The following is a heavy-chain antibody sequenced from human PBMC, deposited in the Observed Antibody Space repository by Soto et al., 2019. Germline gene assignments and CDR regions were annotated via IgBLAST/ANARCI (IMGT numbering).Heavy chain of an antibody. CDR1: GYTFIGFS. J-gene: IGHJ4*02. D-gene: IGHD5-12*01. CDR3: ARDGDSGYDYFYDY. CDR2: INPKNGDT. V-gene: IGHV1-2*02. Sequence: ASVKVSCKSSGYTFIGFSLHWVRQAPGQGLEWMGWINPKNGDTYYAQKFQGRVTMTRDTSISTAYMELSRLRSDDTAVYYCARDGDSGYDYFYDYWGQGTLVTVSS.